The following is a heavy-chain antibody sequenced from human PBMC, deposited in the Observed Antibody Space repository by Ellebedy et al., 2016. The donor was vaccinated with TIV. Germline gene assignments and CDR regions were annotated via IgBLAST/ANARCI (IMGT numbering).Heavy chain of an antibody. J-gene: IGHJ4*02. D-gene: IGHD3-10*01. CDR3: ARDRWRSSGAFDT. Sequence: GESLKIPCEASGFNVHTNYMNWVRQAPGKGLECVSIVYNGGDTYYADSVKGRFTISRDSSRLYLQMNSLRVKDTAVYYCARDRWRSSGAFDTWGQGAVVTVSS. CDR2: VYNGGDT. V-gene: IGHV3-53*01. CDR1: GFNVHTNY.